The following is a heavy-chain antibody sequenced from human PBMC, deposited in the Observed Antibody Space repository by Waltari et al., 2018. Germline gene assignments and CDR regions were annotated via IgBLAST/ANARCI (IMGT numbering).Heavy chain of an antibody. CDR2: INHMGST. Sequence: QVQLQQWGAGLLTTSETLSLTCAVYGGSFGGYYWSWIRQPPGKGLEWIWEINHMGSTTDNPSLKIRVTISVDTSTNQFSLKLSYVTAADTAVYYCARAGIAARFRWFDPWGQGTLVTVSS. J-gene: IGHJ5*02. CDR1: GGSFGGYY. V-gene: IGHV4-34*01. D-gene: IGHD6-6*01. CDR3: ARAGIAARFRWFDP.